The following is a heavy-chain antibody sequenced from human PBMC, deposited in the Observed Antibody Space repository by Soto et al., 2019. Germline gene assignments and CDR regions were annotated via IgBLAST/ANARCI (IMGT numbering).Heavy chain of an antibody. Sequence: EVQLLESGGGLVQPGGSLRLSCAASGFTLSSYAMSWVRQAPGKGLEWVSAISGSGNRTFHADSVKGRFTISRDNAKNALYLQMNSLRVEGTAVYYCAKEVTSGSYSHYYYGVDVWGQGTMVTVSS. V-gene: IGHV3-23*01. D-gene: IGHD1-26*01. CDR1: GFTLSSYA. CDR2: ISGSGNRT. CDR3: AKEVTSGSYSHYYYGVDV. J-gene: IGHJ6*02.